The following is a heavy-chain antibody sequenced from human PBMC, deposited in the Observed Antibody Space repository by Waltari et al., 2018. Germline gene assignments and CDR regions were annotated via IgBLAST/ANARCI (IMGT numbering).Heavy chain of an antibody. Sequence: QLQLQESGPGLVKPSETLSLTCTVSGCSISSSSYYWGWIRQPPGKGLEWIGSIYYSGSTYYNPSLKSRVTISVDTSKNQFSLKLSSVTAADTAVYYCARDERNLYSFDYWGQGTLVTVSS. J-gene: IGHJ4*02. V-gene: IGHV4-39*07. CDR2: IYYSGST. CDR3: ARDERNLYSFDY. CDR1: GCSISSSSYY.